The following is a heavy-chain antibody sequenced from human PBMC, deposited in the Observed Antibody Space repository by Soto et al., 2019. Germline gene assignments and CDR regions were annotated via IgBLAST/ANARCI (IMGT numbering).Heavy chain of an antibody. CDR1: GGTFSSYA. J-gene: IGHJ5*02. CDR3: ARVASVLLWFGDSWFDP. V-gene: IGHV1-69*13. Sequence: ASVKVSCKASGGTFSSYAISWVRQAPGQGLEWMGGIIPIFGTANYAQKFQGRVTITADESTSTAYMELSSLRSEDTAVYYCARVASVLLWFGDSWFDPWGQGTLVTVSS. CDR2: IIPIFGTA. D-gene: IGHD3-10*01.